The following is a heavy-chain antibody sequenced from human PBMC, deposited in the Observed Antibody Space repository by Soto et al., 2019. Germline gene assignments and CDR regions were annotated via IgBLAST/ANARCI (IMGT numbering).Heavy chain of an antibody. CDR3: ARGAMANFDY. Sequence: GASVKVSCKASGGTFGSQGIAWVRQAPGQGLEWMGGFIAMLGTPTYAKKVQGRATISADESLTSSYLERRSLRSEDTGVYFCARGAMANFDYWGQGTVVTVSS. J-gene: IGHJ4*02. CDR2: FIAMLGTP. V-gene: IGHV1-69*13. D-gene: IGHD5-18*01. CDR1: GGTFGSQG.